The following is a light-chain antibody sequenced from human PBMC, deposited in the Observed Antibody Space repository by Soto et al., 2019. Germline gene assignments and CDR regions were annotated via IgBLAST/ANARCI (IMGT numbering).Light chain of an antibody. CDR2: DAS. J-gene: IGKJ3*01. Sequence: EIVMTQSPAALSVSPGERATLSCRASQSISSNLAWYQQKPGQAPRLLISDASTRATGVPARFSGSGSGTDFTLTISSLQSEDFAVYYCQQYHYWPPFTFGPWTKVDIK. V-gene: IGKV3-15*01. CDR1: QSISSN. CDR3: QQYHYWPPFT.